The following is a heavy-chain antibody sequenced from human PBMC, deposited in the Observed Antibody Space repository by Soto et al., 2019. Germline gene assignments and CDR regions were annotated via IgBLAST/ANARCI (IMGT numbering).Heavy chain of an antibody. D-gene: IGHD3-9*01. J-gene: IGHJ1*01. CDR1: GFTFSSYA. CDR3: AKDVHYDIVTGIEYFDH. V-gene: IGHV3-23*01. Sequence: EVHLLESGGGLVQPGGSLKISCAVSGFTFSSYAMSWVRQAPGKGLEWVSGISGTGRVTNYAESVKGRFTISRDNPKNTPYLEMKSLRVEDTAVYYCAKDVHYDIVTGIEYFDHWGQGTLVTVSS. CDR2: ISGTGRVT.